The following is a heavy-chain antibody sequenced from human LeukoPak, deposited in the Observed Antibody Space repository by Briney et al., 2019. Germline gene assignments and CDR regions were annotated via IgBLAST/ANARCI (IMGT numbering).Heavy chain of an antibody. J-gene: IGHJ6*03. CDR1: GFTFSDYY. Sequence: GGSLRLSCAASGFTFSDYYMSWIRQAPGKGLEWVSYISSSGSTIYYADSVKGRFTIYRDNAKNSLYLQMNSLRAEDTDVYYCARDSRMITFGGGGFYYYYYYMDVWGKGTTVTVSS. D-gene: IGHD3-16*01. V-gene: IGHV3-11*04. CDR3: ARDSRMITFGGGGFYYYYYYMDV. CDR2: ISSSGSTI.